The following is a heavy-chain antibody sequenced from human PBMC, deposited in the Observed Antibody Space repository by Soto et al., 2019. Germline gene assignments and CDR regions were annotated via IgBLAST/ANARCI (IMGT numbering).Heavy chain of an antibody. J-gene: IGHJ5*02. CDR3: ARETPYCSSTSCYGNWFDP. Sequence: SETLSLTCAVYGGSFSGYYWSWIRQPPGKGLGWIGEINHSGSPNYNPSLKSRVTISVDTSKNQFSLKLSSVTAADTAVYYCARETPYCSSTSCYGNWFDPWGQGTLVTVSS. V-gene: IGHV4-34*01. CDR2: INHSGSP. D-gene: IGHD2-2*01. CDR1: GGSFSGYY.